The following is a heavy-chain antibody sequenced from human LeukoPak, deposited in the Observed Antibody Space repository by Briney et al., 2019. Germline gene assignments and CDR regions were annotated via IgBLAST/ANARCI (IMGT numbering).Heavy chain of an antibody. V-gene: IGHV4-39*07. CDR3: ARAIAVAGNDAFDI. CDR1: GGSISSSYSY. Sequence: SETLSLTCTVSGGSISSSYSYWGWIRQPPGKGLEWIGNIYYSGSTYYSPSLTSRATISVDTSKNQFSLKLSAVTAADTAVYCCARAIAVAGNDAFDIWGQGTMVTVSS. D-gene: IGHD6-19*01. CDR2: IYYSGST. J-gene: IGHJ3*02.